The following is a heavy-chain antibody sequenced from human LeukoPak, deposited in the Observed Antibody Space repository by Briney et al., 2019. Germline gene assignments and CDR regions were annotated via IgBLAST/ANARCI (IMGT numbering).Heavy chain of an antibody. V-gene: IGHV3-23*01. Sequence: PGGSLRLSCAASGFTVSNNYMSWVRQAPGKGLEWVSVISGSGGSTYYADSVKGRFTISRDNSKNTLYLQMNSLRAEDTAVYYCAKDSSYSGSSSFDYWGQGTLVTVSA. CDR1: GFTVSNNY. J-gene: IGHJ4*02. CDR2: ISGSGGST. D-gene: IGHD6-6*01. CDR3: AKDSSYSGSSSFDY.